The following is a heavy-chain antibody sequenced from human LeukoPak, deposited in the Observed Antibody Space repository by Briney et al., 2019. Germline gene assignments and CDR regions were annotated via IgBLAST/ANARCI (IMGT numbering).Heavy chain of an antibody. J-gene: IGHJ4*02. CDR1: GYTFSSYG. CDR3: ARDANGVLGDY. V-gene: IGHV1-18*01. Sequence: ASVKVSCKASGYTFSSYGISWVRQAPGQELEWMGWISVYSGNTNYAQRFQDRVTMTTDTSTTKAYMELRSLRSDDTAMYYCARDANGVLGDYWGQGTLVTVSS. D-gene: IGHD2-8*01. CDR2: ISVYSGNT.